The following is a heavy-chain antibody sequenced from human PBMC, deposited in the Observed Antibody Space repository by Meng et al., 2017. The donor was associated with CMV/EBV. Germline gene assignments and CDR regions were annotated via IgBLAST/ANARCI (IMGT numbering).Heavy chain of an antibody. J-gene: IGHJ4*02. V-gene: IGHV3-21*01. Sequence: GESLKISCAASGFTFSSYSMNWVRQAPGKGLEWVSSISSSSSYIYYADSVKGRFTISRDNAKNSLYLQMNSLRAEGTAVYYCAAYCSSTSCYIWGQGTLVTVSS. D-gene: IGHD2-2*02. CDR1: GFTFSSYS. CDR3: AAYCSSTSCYI. CDR2: ISSSSSYI.